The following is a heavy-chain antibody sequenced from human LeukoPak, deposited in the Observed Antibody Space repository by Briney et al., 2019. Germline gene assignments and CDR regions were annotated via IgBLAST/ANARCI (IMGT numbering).Heavy chain of an antibody. Sequence: TSETLSLTCTVSGGSITSSSYYWGWIRQPPGKGLEWIGNIYYSGSTYYNPSLKSRVTISVDTSKSQFSLKLSSVTAADTAMYYCARGTVGTTWPAKYFQHWGQGTLVTVSS. CDR3: ARGTVGTTWPAKYFQH. J-gene: IGHJ1*01. CDR1: GGSITSSSYY. V-gene: IGHV4-39*01. CDR2: IYYSGST. D-gene: IGHD1-14*01.